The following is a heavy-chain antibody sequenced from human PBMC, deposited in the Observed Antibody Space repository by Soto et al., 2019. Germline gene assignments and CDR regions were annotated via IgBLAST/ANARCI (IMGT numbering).Heavy chain of an antibody. CDR3: ARDFYDYTYMDV. J-gene: IGHJ6*03. D-gene: IGHD4-4*01. CDR2: IYYSGST. CDR1: GCSISSYY. V-gene: IGHV4-59*01. Sequence: SETLSLTCTVSGCSISSYYWSWIRQPPGKGLEWIGYIYYSGSTNYNPSLKSRVTISVDTSKNQFSLKLSSVTAADTAVYYCARDFYDYTYMDVWGKGTTVTVSS.